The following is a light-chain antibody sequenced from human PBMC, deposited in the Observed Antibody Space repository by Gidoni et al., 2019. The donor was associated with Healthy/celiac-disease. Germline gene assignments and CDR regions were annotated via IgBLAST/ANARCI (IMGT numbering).Light chain of an antibody. J-gene: IGLJ3*02. V-gene: IGLV1-44*01. CDR1: SSNIGSNT. CDR3: AAWDDSLNGLWV. CDR2: SNN. Sequence: QSVLTPPPSASGTPGQRVTISCSGSSSNIGSNTVNWYQQPPGTAPKLLIYSNNQRPSGVPDRFSGSKSGNSASLAISGLQSEDEADYYCAAWDDSLNGLWVFGGGTKLTVL.